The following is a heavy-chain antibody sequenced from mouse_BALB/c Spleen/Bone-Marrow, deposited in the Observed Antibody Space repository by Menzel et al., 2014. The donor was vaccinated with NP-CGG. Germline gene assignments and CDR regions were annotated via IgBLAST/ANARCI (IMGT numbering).Heavy chain of an antibody. V-gene: IGHV1-4*01. Sequence: VQLVESGAELARPGASVKMSCKASGYTFTSYTMHWVKQRPGQGLEWIGYINPSSGYTNYNQKFKDKATLTADKSSSTAYMQLSSLTSEDSAVYCCARAAYYRYDEGAWFAYWGQGTLVTVSA. CDR1: GYTFTSYT. J-gene: IGHJ3*01. CDR3: ARAAYYRYDEGAWFAY. D-gene: IGHD2-14*01. CDR2: INPSSGYT.